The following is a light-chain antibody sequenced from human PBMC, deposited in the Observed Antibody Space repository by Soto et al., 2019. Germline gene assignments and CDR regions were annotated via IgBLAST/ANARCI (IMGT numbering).Light chain of an antibody. CDR2: GVS. V-gene: IGLV2-14*01. CDR1: SSDIGGHNF. J-gene: IGLJ3*02. CDR3: SSYIFSNTWV. Sequence: QSALTQPASVSESLGQSITISCSGTSSDIGGHNFVSWYQQLPGKTPKVLIYGVSNRPSGISNRFSGSKSGNTASLTISGLQAEDEADYYCSSYIFSNTWVFGGRTKLTVL.